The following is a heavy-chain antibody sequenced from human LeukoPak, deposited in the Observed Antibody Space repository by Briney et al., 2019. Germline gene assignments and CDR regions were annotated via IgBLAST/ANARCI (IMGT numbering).Heavy chain of an antibody. CDR2: ISDNEGRT. Sequence: GGSLRLSCAASGFTFNYYAMSWVRQAPGKGLEWVSGISDNEGRTYYTDSVKGRFTISRVKTRNTVFLQMHNLRADDTAVYFCARHDSFIPYWGQGALVTVSS. V-gene: IGHV3-23*01. CDR1: GFTFNYYA. J-gene: IGHJ4*02. D-gene: IGHD5-18*01. CDR3: ARHDSFIPY.